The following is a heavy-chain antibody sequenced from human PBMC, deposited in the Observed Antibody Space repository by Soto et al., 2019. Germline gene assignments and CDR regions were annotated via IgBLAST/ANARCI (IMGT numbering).Heavy chain of an antibody. V-gene: IGHV3-53*02. Sequence: EVQLVETGGGLIQPGGSLRLSCAASGFTVSSNYMSWVRQAPGKGLEWVSVIYSGGSTYYADSVKGRFTISRDNSKNTLSLQMNSLRAEDTAVYYCATSRSSSTSYTGGYYYRMDVWGQGTTVSVSS. D-gene: IGHD2-2*01. CDR2: IYSGGST. CDR1: GFTVSSNY. CDR3: ATSRSSSTSYTGGYYYRMDV. J-gene: IGHJ6*02.